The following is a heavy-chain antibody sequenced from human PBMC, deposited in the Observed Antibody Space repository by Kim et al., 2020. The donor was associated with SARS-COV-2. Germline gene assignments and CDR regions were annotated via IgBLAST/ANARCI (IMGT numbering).Heavy chain of an antibody. CDR3: ARGKIITIIGVVITPWWFDP. J-gene: IGHJ5*02. Sequence: ASVKVSCKASGYTFTSYDINWVRQATGQGLEWMGWMNPNSGNTGYAQKFQGRVTMTRNTSISTAYMELSSLRSEDTAVYYCARGKIITIIGVVITPWWFDPWGQGTLVTVSS. D-gene: IGHD3-3*01. V-gene: IGHV1-8*01. CDR1: GYTFTSYD. CDR2: MNPNSGNT.